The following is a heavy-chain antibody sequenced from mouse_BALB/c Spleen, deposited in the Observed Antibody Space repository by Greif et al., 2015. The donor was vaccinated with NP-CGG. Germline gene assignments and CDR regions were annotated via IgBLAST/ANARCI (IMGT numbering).Heavy chain of an antibody. CDR1: GYSITSGYY. CDR3: ASFYDGYFYYAMDY. V-gene: IGHV3-6*02. CDR2: ISYDGSN. J-gene: IGHJ4*01. Sequence: ESGPGLVKPSQSLSLTCSVTGYSITSGYYWNWIRQFPGNKLEWMGYISYDGSNNYNPSLKNRISITRDTSKNQVFLKLNSVTTEDTATYYCASFYDGYFYYAMDYWGQGTSVTVSS. D-gene: IGHD2-3*01.